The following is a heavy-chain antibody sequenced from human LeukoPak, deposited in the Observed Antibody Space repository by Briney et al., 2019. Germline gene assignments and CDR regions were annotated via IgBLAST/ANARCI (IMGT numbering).Heavy chain of an antibody. Sequence: GGSLRLSCAASGITVSTNYMSWVRQAPGKGLEWVSIIYSGGGTYYADSVKGRFTISRENFKNTLWLQMNSLRAEDTAVYYCAKADSPQSYSSGWSHFDYWGQGTLVTVSS. CDR3: AKADSPQSYSSGWSHFDY. CDR2: IYSGGGT. J-gene: IGHJ4*02. CDR1: GITVSTNY. D-gene: IGHD6-19*01. V-gene: IGHV3-53*01.